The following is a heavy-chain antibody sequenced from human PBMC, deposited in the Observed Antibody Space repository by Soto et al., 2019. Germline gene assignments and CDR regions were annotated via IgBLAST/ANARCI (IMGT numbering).Heavy chain of an antibody. Sequence: PGESLKISCKGSGYSFTCYWIGWVRQMPGKGLEWMGIIYPGDSDTRYSPSFQGQVTISADKSISTAYLQWSSLKASDTAMYYFASPTLYSGYDSWRDAFDIWGQGTMVTVSS. CDR3: ASPTLYSGYDSWRDAFDI. V-gene: IGHV5-51*01. J-gene: IGHJ3*02. CDR1: GYSFTCYW. CDR2: IYPGDSDT. D-gene: IGHD5-12*01.